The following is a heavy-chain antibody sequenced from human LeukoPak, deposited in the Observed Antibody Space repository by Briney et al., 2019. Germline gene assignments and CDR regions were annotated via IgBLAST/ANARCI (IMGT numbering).Heavy chain of an antibody. CDR2: IWYDGSNK. D-gene: IGHD1-26*01. CDR1: GFTFSSYA. CDR3: ARGWELLYWYGMDV. Sequence: GGSLRLSCAASGFTFSSYAMHWVRQAAGKGLEWVAVIWYDGSNKYYADSVKGRFTISRDNSKNTLYLQMNSLRAEDTAVYYCARGWELLYWYGMDVWGQGTTVTVSS. V-gene: IGHV3-33*08. J-gene: IGHJ6*02.